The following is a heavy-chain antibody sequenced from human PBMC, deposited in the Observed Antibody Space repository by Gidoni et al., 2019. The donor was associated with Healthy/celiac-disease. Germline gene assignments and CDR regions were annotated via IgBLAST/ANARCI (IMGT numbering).Heavy chain of an antibody. CDR1: GGSISSGDYY. Sequence: QVQLQESGPGLGKPSQTLSLTCTVSGGSISSGDYYWRWIRQPPGKGLEWIGYIYYSGSTYYNPSLKSRVTISVDTSKNQFSLKLSSVTAADTAVYYCAREVVVVPAADAFDIWGQGTMVTVSS. J-gene: IGHJ3*02. D-gene: IGHD2-2*01. CDR2: IYYSGST. CDR3: AREVVVVPAADAFDI. V-gene: IGHV4-30-4*01.